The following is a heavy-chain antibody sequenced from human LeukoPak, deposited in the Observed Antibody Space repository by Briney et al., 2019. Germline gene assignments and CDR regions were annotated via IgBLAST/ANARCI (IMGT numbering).Heavy chain of an antibody. CDR1: GSSISSYY. D-gene: IGHD6-19*01. CDR3: ARGGAPVAGLRFDY. CDR2: IYTSGST. Sequence: SETLSLTCTVSGSSISSYYWSWIRQPAGKGLEWIGRIYTSGSTNYNPSLKSRVTMSVDTSKNQFSLKLSSVTAADTAVYYCARGGAPVAGLRFDYWGQGTLVTVSS. V-gene: IGHV4-4*07. J-gene: IGHJ4*02.